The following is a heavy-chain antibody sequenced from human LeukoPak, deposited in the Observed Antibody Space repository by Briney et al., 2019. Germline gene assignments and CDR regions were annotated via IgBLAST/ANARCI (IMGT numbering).Heavy chain of an antibody. CDR3: AKVYHRNYMDV. Sequence: PGGSVRLSCAASGFTFSNYGMNWVRQAPGKGLEWVSLISGSGDSTYYADSVKGRFTISRDNSKNTLYLQMNSLRVEDTAIYYCAKVYHRNYMDVWGKGTTATVSS. CDR1: GFTFSNYG. J-gene: IGHJ6*03. CDR2: ISGSGDST. D-gene: IGHD2-2*02. V-gene: IGHV3-23*01.